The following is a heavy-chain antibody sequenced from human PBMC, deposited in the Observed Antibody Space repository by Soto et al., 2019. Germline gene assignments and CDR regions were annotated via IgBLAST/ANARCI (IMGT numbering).Heavy chain of an antibody. V-gene: IGHV3-30*18. CDR1: GFTFRSYG. J-gene: IGHJ4*02. D-gene: IGHD5-18*01. CDR2: ISYDGSNK. Sequence: ESGGGVVQPGRSLRLSCAASGFTFRSYGMHWVRQAPGKGLGWVAVISYDGSNKYYADSVKGRFTISRDNSKNTLYLQMNSLRAEDTAVYYCAKGVDTAMADYWGQGTLVTVSS. CDR3: AKGVDTAMADY.